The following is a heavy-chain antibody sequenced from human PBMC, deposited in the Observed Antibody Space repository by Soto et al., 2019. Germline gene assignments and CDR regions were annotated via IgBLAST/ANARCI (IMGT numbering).Heavy chain of an antibody. J-gene: IGHJ5*02. D-gene: IGHD6-13*01. CDR3: AKAYSNSWPNDWFDP. CDR2: ITGSGAGS. CDR1: GFTFSSYG. Sequence: PGGSLRLSCAASGFTFSSYGMHWVRQAPGKGLEWVSGITGSGAGSYYSDSVKGRFTISRDNSKNTLYLQMNSLRAEDTAVYYCAKAYSNSWPNDWFDPWGQGTLVTVSS. V-gene: IGHV3-23*01.